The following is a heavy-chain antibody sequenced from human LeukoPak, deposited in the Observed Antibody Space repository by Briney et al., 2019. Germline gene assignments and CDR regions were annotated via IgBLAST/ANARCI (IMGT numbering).Heavy chain of an antibody. CDR1: GFTFSGSA. D-gene: IGHD3-10*01. CDR3: TSLITMVREVIGLLNVN. V-gene: IGHV3-73*01. J-gene: IGHJ4*02. Sequence: PGGSLRLSCAASGFTFSGSAMHWVRQASGKGLEWVGRIRSKANSYATAFAASVKGRFTISRDDSKNTAYLQMNSLKTEDTAVYYCTSLITMVREVIGLLNVNWGQGTLVTVSS. CDR2: IRSKANSYAT.